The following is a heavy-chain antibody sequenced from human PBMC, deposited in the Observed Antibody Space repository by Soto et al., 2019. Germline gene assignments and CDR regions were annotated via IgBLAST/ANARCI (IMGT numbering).Heavy chain of an antibody. CDR1: GGSISSGGYS. CDR3: AGPRGGPVPLDY. CDR2: IYHSGST. D-gene: IGHD3-16*01. Sequence: QLQLQESGSGLVKPSQTLSLTCAVSGGSISSGGYSWSWIRQPPGKGLEWIGYIYHSGSTYYNPSVKSLVTIAVDRSKNQFSRQLSSVTAADTAVYCGAGPRGGPVPLDYWGQGTLVTVAS. J-gene: IGHJ4*02. V-gene: IGHV4-30-2*01.